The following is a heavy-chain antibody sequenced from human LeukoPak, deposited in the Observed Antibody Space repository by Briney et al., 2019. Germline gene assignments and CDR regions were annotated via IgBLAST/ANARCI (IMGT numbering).Heavy chain of an antibody. CDR1: GGSISSYY. V-gene: IGHV4-59*08. Sequence: KPSETLSLTCTVSGGSISSYYWSWIRQPPGKGLEWIGYIYYSGSTNYNPSLKGRVTISVDTSKNQFSLKLSSVTAADTAVYYCARRMSVVVPAAIRRYYYYGMDVWGQGTTVTVSS. J-gene: IGHJ6*02. CDR2: IYYSGST. CDR3: ARRMSVVVPAAIRRYYYYGMDV. D-gene: IGHD2-2*02.